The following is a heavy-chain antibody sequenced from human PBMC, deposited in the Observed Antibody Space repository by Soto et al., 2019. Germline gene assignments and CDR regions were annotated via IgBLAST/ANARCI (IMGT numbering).Heavy chain of an antibody. CDR2: ISGSGGST. CDR1: GFTFSSYA. J-gene: IGHJ4*02. Sequence: GGSLRLSCAASGFTFSSYAMSWVRQAPGKGLEWVSAISGSGGSTYYADSVKGRFTISGDNSKNTLYLQMNSLRAEDTAVYYCAKDKRWGDYFDYWGQGTLVTVSS. V-gene: IGHV3-23*01. CDR3: AKDKRWGDYFDY. D-gene: IGHD3-16*01.